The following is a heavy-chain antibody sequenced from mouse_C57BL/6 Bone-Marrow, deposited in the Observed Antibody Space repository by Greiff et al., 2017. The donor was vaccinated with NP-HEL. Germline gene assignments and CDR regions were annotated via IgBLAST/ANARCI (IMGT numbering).Heavy chain of an antibody. CDR2: SRNKANDYTT. CDR3: ARDVPYYYGSSPFAY. V-gene: IGHV7-1*01. Sequence: EVQVVESGGGLVQSGRSLRLSCATSGFTFSDFYMEWVRQAPGKGLEWIAASRNKANDYTTEYSASVKGRFIVSRDTSQSILYLQMNALRAEDTAIYYCARDVPYYYGSSPFAYWGQGTLVTVSA. J-gene: IGHJ3*01. D-gene: IGHD1-1*01. CDR1: GFTFSDFY.